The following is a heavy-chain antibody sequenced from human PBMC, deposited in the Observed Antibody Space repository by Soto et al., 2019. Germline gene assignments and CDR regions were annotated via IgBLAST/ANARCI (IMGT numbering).Heavy chain of an antibody. D-gene: IGHD3-10*01. Sequence: QVQLVESGGGVVQPGRSLRLSCAASGFTFSSYAMHWVRQAPGKGLEWVAVISYDGSNKYYADSVKGRFTISRDNSKNTLYLQMNSLRAEDTAVYHCASDYGEPDAFDIWGQGTMVTVSS. J-gene: IGHJ3*02. CDR2: ISYDGSNK. CDR3: ASDYGEPDAFDI. CDR1: GFTFSSYA. V-gene: IGHV3-30-3*01.